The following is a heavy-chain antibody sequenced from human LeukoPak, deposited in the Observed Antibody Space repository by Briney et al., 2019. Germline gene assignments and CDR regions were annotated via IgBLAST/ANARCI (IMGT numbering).Heavy chain of an antibody. CDR1: GFTFSNFG. CDR3: AKGLGEFASAPVS. V-gene: IGHV3-23*01. J-gene: IGHJ5*02. D-gene: IGHD6-6*01. CDR2: IFGNGVTT. Sequence: GGSLRLSCAASGFTFSNFGMSWVRQAPGKGLEWVSVIFGNGVTTYYADSVKGRFIISRDNSQNRLFLQVNSLRVEDTAVYYCAKGLGEFASAPVSWGQGTLVTVSS.